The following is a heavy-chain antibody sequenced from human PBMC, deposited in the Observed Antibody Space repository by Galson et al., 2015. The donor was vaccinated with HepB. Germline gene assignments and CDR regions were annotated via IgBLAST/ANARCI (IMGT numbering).Heavy chain of an antibody. V-gene: IGHV1-2*02. J-gene: IGHJ6*02. CDR1: GYTFTGFY. Sequence: SVKVSRKASGYTFTGFYMHWVRQAPGQGLQWMAWINPKSGGTKYAHKFQGSVTITRDTSINTTYMELSRLSSDDTAVYYCARGTGHYYYGMDVWGQGTTVTVSS. CDR3: ARGTGHYYYGMDV. CDR2: INPKSGGT.